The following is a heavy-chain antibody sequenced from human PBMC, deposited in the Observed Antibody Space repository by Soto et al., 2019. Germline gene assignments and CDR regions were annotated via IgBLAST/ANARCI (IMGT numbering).Heavy chain of an antibody. V-gene: IGHV4-39*07. D-gene: IGHD6-19*01. CDR2: LYYSGNT. J-gene: IGHJ4*02. Sequence: SETLSLTCTVSGGSVSSNSYSWGWIRQSPGKGLEWIGCLYYSGNTNHNPSLKSRVTISVDTSKNQFSLKLSSVTAADTAVYYCARAGGLGAVAVDYWGQGTLVTVSS. CDR1: GGSVSSNSYS. CDR3: ARAGGLGAVAVDY.